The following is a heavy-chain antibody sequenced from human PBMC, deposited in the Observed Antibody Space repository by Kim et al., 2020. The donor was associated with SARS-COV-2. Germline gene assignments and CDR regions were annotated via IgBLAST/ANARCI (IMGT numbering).Heavy chain of an antibody. Sequence: ASVKVSFRASGYSFSSFGISWVRQAPGQGLEWMGWISDFNGNTNYAQKFQGRVTMTTDTSTKTAYMDLRILRSDDTAVYFCARSAPRRGSGSYFASAYYDGMDVWGQGTTVTVSS. D-gene: IGHD3-10*01. CDR2: ISDFNGNT. J-gene: IGHJ6*02. V-gene: IGHV1-18*04. CDR1: GYSFSSFG. CDR3: ARSAPRRGSGSYFASAYYDGMDV.